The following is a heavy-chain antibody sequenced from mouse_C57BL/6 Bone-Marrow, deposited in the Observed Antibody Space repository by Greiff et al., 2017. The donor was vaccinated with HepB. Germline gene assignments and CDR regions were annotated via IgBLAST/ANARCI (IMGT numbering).Heavy chain of an antibody. CDR1: GFTFSSSG. CDR3: VRDRFDYYFAY. V-gene: IGHV5-6*01. J-gene: IGHJ2*01. Sequence: EVQLQESGGDLVKPGGSLKLSCAASGFTFSSSGMSWVRQTPDKGLEWVATISPGGTYTYYPDNVKGRFTISRDTAKNTLFLLMTSLRSEDSAIYYRVRDRFDYYFAYWGQGTTLTVSS. CDR2: ISPGGTYT.